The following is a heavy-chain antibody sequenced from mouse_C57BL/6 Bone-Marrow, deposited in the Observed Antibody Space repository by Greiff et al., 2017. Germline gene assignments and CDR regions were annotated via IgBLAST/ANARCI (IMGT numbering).Heavy chain of an antibody. D-gene: IGHD1-1*01. CDR3: ARRELPTVVPDFDY. V-gene: IGHV1-59*01. CDR2: IDPSDSYT. Sequence: QLPGAELVRPGTSVKLSCKASGYTFTSYWMHWVKQRPGQGLEWIGVIDPSDSYTNYNQKFKGKATLTVDTSSSTAYMQLSSLTSEDSAVYYCARRELPTVVPDFDYWGKGNTPTVSS. J-gene: IGHJ2*01. CDR1: GYTFTSYW.